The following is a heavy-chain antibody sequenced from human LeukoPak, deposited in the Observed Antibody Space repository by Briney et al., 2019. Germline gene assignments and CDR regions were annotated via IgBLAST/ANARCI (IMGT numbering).Heavy chain of an antibody. V-gene: IGHV3-23*01. CDR2: VSGSGGST. CDR3: AKVYYDILTGYYYYYMDV. CDR1: GFTFSSYA. J-gene: IGHJ6*03. Sequence: GGSLRLSCAASGFTFSSYAMHWVRQAPGKGLEWVSAVSGSGGSTYYADSVKGRSTISRDNSKNTLYLQMNSLRAEDTAVYYCAKVYYDILTGYYYYYMDVWGKGTTVTISS. D-gene: IGHD3-9*01.